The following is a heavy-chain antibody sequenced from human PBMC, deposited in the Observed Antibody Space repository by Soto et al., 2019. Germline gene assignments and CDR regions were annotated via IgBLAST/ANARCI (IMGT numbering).Heavy chain of an antibody. CDR2: IYPGDSDT. CDR3: ARQETDYGDYGYYYYGMDV. Sequence: PGESLKISCKGSGYSFTSYWIGWVRQMPGKGLEWMGIIYPGDSDTRYSPSFQGQVTISADKSISTAYLQWSSLKASDTAMYYCARQETDYGDYGYYYYGMDVCGQGTTVTVSS. V-gene: IGHV5-51*01. CDR1: GYSFTSYW. J-gene: IGHJ6*02. D-gene: IGHD4-17*01.